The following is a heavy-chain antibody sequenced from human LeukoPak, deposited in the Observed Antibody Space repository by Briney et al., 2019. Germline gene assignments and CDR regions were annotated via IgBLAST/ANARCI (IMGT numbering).Heavy chain of an antibody. CDR1: GFTFSSYS. V-gene: IGHV3-21*01. CDR3: ARARHCSSTSCYLFVN. CDR2: ISSSSSYI. D-gene: IGHD2-2*01. J-gene: IGHJ4*02. Sequence: GGSLRLSCAASGFTFSSYSMNWVRQALGKGLEWVSSISSSSSYIYYADSVKGRFTISRDNAKNSLYLQMNSLRAEDTAVYYCARARHCSSTSCYLFVNWGQGTLVTVSS.